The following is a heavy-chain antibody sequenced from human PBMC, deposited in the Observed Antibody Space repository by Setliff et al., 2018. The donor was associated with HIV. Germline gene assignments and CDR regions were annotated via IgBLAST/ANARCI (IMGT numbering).Heavy chain of an antibody. J-gene: IGHJ4*02. D-gene: IGHD5-12*01. CDR2: IYPSGST. V-gene: IGHV4-4*09. CDR3: ARRALKDGYKRSYFDY. CDR1: GGSISSYY. Sequence: PSETLSLTCTVSGGSISSYYWSWIRQPPGKGLEWIGYIYPSGSTNYNPSLKSRVTMSVDTSKNKFSLKLTSVTAAEAAVYYCARRALKDGYKRSYFDYWGQGTLVTVSS.